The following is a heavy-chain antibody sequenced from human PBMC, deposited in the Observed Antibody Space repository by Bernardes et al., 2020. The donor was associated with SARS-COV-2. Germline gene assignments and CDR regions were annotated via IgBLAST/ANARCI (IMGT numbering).Heavy chain of an antibody. CDR1: GYSFTSYW. V-gene: IGHV5-51*01. CDR2: IYPGDSDT. Sequence: GESLNISCQGSGYSFTSYWIGWVRQMPGTGLEWMGNIYPGDSDTRYSPSFQGQVTISADKSTRTAYLQWSSLKASDTAIYYCARHPGPTVTLYFYYAMDVWGQGTTVTVSS. D-gene: IGHD4-4*01. J-gene: IGHJ6*02. CDR3: ARHPGPTVTLYFYYAMDV.